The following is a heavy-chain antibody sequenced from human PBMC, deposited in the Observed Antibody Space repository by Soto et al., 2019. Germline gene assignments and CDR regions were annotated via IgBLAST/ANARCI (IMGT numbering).Heavy chain of an antibody. CDR3: AGGFRNGFNV. V-gene: IGHV3-21*01. D-gene: IGHD2-8*01. Sequence: EVQLVESGGGLVKPGGSLRLSCVASGFTFSGYSINWVRQAPGKGLEWVSYISGPSIYIYYADSVKGRFTISRDNAKSAVYRQMNSLRAGDTAVYYCAGGFRNGFNVWGQGTTVSVSS. J-gene: IGHJ6*02. CDR1: GFTFSGYS. CDR2: ISGPSIYI.